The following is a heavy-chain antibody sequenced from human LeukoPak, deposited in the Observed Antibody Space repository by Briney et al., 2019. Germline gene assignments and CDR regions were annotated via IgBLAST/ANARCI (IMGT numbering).Heavy chain of an antibody. D-gene: IGHD6-19*01. CDR3: ATEVAGTPFLRY. CDR2: IYYSGST. Sequence: AETLSLTCTVSGGSISSSSYYWGWIRQPPGKGLECIGTIYYSGSTYYNPSLKSRVTISVDTSKNQFSLKLSSVTAADTAVYYCATEVAGTPFLRYWGQGILVTVSS. V-gene: IGHV4-39*07. J-gene: IGHJ4*02. CDR1: GGSISSSSYY.